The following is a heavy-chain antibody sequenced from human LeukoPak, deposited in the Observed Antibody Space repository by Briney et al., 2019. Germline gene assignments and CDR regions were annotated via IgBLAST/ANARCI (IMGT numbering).Heavy chain of an antibody. CDR1: GFTFSSYG. D-gene: IGHD1-26*01. CDR2: IRYDGSNK. CDR3: AKDLGIVGVGDAFDI. Sequence: GGSLRLSCAASGFTFSSYGMHWVRQAPGKELEWVAFIRYDGSNKYYADSVKGRFTISRDNSKNTLYLQMNSLRAEDTAVYYCAKDLGIVGVGDAFDIWGQGTMVTVSS. V-gene: IGHV3-30*02. J-gene: IGHJ3*02.